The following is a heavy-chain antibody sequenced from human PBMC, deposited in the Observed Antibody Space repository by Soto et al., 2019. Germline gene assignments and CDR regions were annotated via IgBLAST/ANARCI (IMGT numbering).Heavy chain of an antibody. V-gene: IGHV1-18*01. Sequence: QVELVQSGPEVKRPGASVKVSCKASGYTFITSGINWVRQTPGQGLEWMGWISPANGDKKYAQNFKGRVTLTSETSTDTVNMELTSLGSDDTAVYFCARGRYFATTHRQWWYFDFWGRGTLVTVSS. CDR3: ARGRYFATTHRQWWYFDF. CDR1: GYTFITSG. D-gene: IGHD3-10*01. J-gene: IGHJ2*01. CDR2: ISPANGDK.